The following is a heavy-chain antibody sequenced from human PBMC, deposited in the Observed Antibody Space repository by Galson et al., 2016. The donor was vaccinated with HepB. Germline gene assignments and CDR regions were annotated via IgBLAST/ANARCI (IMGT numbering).Heavy chain of an antibody. CDR2: ISGSGTTT. V-gene: IGHV3-23*01. J-gene: IGHJ5*02. Sequence: SLRLSCAASGFTLSSYAMTWVRQAPGKGLEWVSTISGSGTTTHYADSVKGRFTISRDNSENMLYLQMNSLRVEDTALYYCAKAQTSWSIFENSGYYFGAWGQGTLVTVSS. CDR3: AKAQTSWSIFENSGYYFGA. CDR1: GFTLSSYA. D-gene: IGHD3-22*01.